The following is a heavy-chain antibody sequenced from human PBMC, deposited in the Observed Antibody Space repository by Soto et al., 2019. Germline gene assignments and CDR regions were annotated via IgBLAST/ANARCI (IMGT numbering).Heavy chain of an antibody. Sequence: ASVKVSCKASGYTFTSYDINWVRQATGQGLEWMGWMNPNSGNTGYAQKFQGRVTMTRNTSISTAYMELSSLRSEDTAVYYCASGPIGDCWSGYYPHYYYGMDVWGQGTTVTVS. D-gene: IGHD3-3*01. J-gene: IGHJ6*02. CDR3: ASGPIGDCWSGYYPHYYYGMDV. CDR1: GYTFTSYD. V-gene: IGHV1-8*01. CDR2: MNPNSGNT.